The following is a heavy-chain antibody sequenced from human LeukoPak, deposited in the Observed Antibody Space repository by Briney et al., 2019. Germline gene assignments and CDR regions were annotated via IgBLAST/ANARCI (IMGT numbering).Heavy chain of an antibody. V-gene: IGHV3-7*03. CDR2: IKEDGTET. J-gene: IGHJ4*02. D-gene: IGHD5-24*01. CDR1: GFRFSSNW. Sequence: GGSLRLSCAASGFRFSSNWMSWVRLAPGKGLEWVANIKEDGTETYYVDSVKGRFTISRDNAKNSLYLQMNSLRVEDTAVYYCAKEGRSLQTYWGQGTLVTVSS. CDR3: AKEGRSLQTY.